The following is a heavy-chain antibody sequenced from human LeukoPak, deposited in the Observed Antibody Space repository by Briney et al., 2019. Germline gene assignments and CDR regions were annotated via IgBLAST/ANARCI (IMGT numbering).Heavy chain of an antibody. CDR2: IDSRDNT. CDR1: GFTLSNNH. V-gene: IGHV3-53*04. D-gene: IGHD5-24*01. Sequence: GGSLRLSCAASGFTLSNNHMSWVRHPPGKGLEWVSVIDSRDNTYHADSVKGRFTISRHTSKNTLYLQMNSLRAEDTAVYYCARESTPLRGAFDPWGPGTLVTVSS. J-gene: IGHJ5*02. CDR3: ARESTPLRGAFDP.